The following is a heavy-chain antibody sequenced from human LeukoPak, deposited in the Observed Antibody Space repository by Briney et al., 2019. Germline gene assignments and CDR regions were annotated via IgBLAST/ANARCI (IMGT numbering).Heavy chain of an antibody. J-gene: IGHJ4*02. V-gene: IGHV4-39*01. D-gene: IGHD3-10*01. CDR3: ARRLGGSGSYYY. CDR1: GFSVSINY. Sequence: GSLRLSCAASGFSVSINYMAWVRQPPGKGLEWIGSIYYSGSTYYNPSLKSRVTISVDTSKNQFSLKLRSVTAADTAVYYCARRLGGSGSYYYWGQGTLVTVSS. CDR2: IYYSGST.